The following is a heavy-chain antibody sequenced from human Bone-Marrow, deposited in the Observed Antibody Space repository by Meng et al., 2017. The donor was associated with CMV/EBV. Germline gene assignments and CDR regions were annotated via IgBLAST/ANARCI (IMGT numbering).Heavy chain of an antibody. V-gene: IGHV4-61*01. CDR2: IYYSGST. CDR3: ARHYYYYGMDV. Sequence: SETLSLTCTVSGGSVSSGSYYWSWIRQPPGKGLEWIGYIYYSGSTNYNPSLKSRVTISVDTSKNQFSLKLSSVTAADTAVYYCARHYYYYGMDVWGQGTTVTVSS. CDR1: GGSVSSGSYY. J-gene: IGHJ6*02.